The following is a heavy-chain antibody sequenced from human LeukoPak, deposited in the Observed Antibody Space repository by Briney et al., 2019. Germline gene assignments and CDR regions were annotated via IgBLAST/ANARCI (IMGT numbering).Heavy chain of an antibody. CDR3: AGSGGSQPSNNWFDP. Sequence: GASVTVSCKATGYTFSGYAIHWVRQAPGQRLEWMGWVDAGSGNTKYPQEFQGRVTITRDTSASTAYMELSSLRSEDTALYYCAGSGGSQPSNNWFDPWGQGTLVTVSS. V-gene: IGHV1-3*01. CDR2: VDAGSGNT. J-gene: IGHJ5*02. D-gene: IGHD1-26*01. CDR1: GYTFSGYA.